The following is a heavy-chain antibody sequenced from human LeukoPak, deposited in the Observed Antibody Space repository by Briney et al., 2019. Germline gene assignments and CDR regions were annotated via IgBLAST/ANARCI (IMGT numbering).Heavy chain of an antibody. J-gene: IGHJ4*02. CDR3: ARAQREATVTSCFDY. Sequence: SETLSLTCTVSGGSISSSSYYWGWIRQPPGKGLEWIGSIYYSGSTYYNPSLKSRVTISVDTSKNQFSLKLSSVTAADTAVYYCARAQREATVTSCFDYWGQGTLVTVSS. D-gene: IGHD4-17*01. CDR2: IYYSGST. V-gene: IGHV4-39*07. CDR1: GGSISSSSYY.